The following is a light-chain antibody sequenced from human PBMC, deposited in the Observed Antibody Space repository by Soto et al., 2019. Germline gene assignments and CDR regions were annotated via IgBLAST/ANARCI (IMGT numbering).Light chain of an antibody. J-gene: IGKJ5*01. CDR1: QGIRNE. CDR2: GAS. V-gene: IGKV3-20*01. Sequence: TQSPSSLSASVGDRVTITCRASQGIRNELAWYQQKPGQAPRLLIYGASSRATGIPDRFSGSGSGTDFTLTISRLEPEDFAVYYCQQYGSSPITFGQGTRLEIK. CDR3: QQYGSSPIT.